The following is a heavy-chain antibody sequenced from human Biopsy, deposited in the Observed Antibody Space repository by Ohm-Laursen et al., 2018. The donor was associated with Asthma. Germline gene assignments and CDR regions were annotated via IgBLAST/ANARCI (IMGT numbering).Heavy chain of an antibody. J-gene: IGHJ5*01. V-gene: IGHV4-31*03. Sequence: TLSLTCTVSGGSISSGGYYWSWIRQHPGKGLEWIGYIYYSGTTYYNPSLKSRLTISVDMSKNQFILHLTSVTAADTAVYFCARDLSGYCTSSACYGFDSWGQGTLVTVSS. CDR1: GGSISSGGYY. CDR3: ARDLSGYCTSSACYGFDS. CDR2: IYYSGTT. D-gene: IGHD2-8*01.